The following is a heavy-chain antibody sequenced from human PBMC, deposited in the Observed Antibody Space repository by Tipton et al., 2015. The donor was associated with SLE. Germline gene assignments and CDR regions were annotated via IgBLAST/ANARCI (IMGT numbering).Heavy chain of an antibody. D-gene: IGHD1-7*01. J-gene: IGHJ5*02. CDR1: GDSITNFF. V-gene: IGHV4-4*08. CDR2: LYTGGST. CDR3: ARLKPPTSYNWNYGWFDP. Sequence: TLSLTCTVSGDSITNFFWSWIRQPPGKGLEWIGYLYTGGSTHHNPSLQSRVTISVDTSKNQFSLKLTSVTAADTAVYYCARLKPPTSYNWNYGWFDPWGQGTQVIVSS.